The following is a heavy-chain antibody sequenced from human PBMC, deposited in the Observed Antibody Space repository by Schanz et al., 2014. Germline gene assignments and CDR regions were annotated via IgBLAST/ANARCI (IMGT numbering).Heavy chain of an antibody. CDR3: VKDPDKYNWNDVEGMDV. Sequence: VQLLESGGGLVQPGGSLRLSCAASGFTFSNYGMHWVRQAPGKGLEWVALISYDGSSKNHADSVQGRFTISRDNSKNALYLQMDSLRAEDTAVYYCVKDPDKYNWNDVEGMDVWGPGTTVTVSS. CDR1: GFTFSNYG. D-gene: IGHD1-1*01. J-gene: IGHJ6*01. CDR2: ISYDGSSK. V-gene: IGHV3-30*18.